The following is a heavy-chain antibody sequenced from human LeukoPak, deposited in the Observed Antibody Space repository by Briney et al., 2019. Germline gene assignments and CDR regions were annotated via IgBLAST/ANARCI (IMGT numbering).Heavy chain of an antibody. CDR2: IYSGGST. D-gene: IGHD3-10*01. Sequence: PGGSLRLSCAASGFTVSSNYMSWVRQAPGKGLEWVSVIYSGGSTYYADSVKGRFTISRDNSKNTLYLQMNSLRAEDTAVYYCARDMKLGYGSGPLDYWGQGTLVTVSS. CDR3: ARDMKLGYGSGPLDY. CDR1: GFTVSSNY. J-gene: IGHJ4*02. V-gene: IGHV3-53*01.